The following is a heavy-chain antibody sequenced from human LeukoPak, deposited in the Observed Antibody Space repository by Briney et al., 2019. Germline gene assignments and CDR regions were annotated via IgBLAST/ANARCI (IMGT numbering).Heavy chain of an antibody. J-gene: IGHJ6*02. Sequence: SETLSLTCIVSGGSISSGGHYWGWIRQPPGKGLEWIGSIYYSGSTYYNPSLNSRVTIFIDMSKNQFSLKLSSVTAADTAVYYCARDSGYYGMDVWGQGTTVTVSS. CDR1: GGSISSGGHY. CDR2: IYYSGST. CDR3: ARDSGYYGMDV. V-gene: IGHV4-39*02.